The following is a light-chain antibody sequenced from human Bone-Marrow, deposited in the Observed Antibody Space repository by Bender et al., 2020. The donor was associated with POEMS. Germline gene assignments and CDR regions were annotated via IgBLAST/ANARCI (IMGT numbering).Light chain of an antibody. CDR1: NIGSKG. Sequence: SYVLTQAPSVSVAPGQTARITCGGKNIGSKGVHWYQQRPGQAPVLVVYDDSDRPSGIPERFSGSNSGNTATLTISGTQAMDEADYYCQAWDSSTVVFGGGTRLTVL. J-gene: IGLJ2*01. CDR3: QAWDSSTVV. V-gene: IGLV3-21*02. CDR2: DDS.